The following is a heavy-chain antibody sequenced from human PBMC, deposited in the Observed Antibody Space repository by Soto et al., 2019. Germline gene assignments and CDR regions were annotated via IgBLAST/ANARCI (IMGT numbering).Heavy chain of an antibody. CDR1: GFTFSSFG. Sequence: QVQLVESGGGVVQSGRSLRLSCVASGFTFSSFGMHWVRQAPGKGLEWLAGISHDGSVTFYAGSVKGRFTVSRDNSRNTVSLQVNSLRAEYTAVYYCAKYGLETIRASVAFDIWGQGTMVTVSS. V-gene: IGHV3-30*18. CDR2: ISHDGSVT. D-gene: IGHD1-1*01. CDR3: AKYGLETIRASVAFDI. J-gene: IGHJ3*02.